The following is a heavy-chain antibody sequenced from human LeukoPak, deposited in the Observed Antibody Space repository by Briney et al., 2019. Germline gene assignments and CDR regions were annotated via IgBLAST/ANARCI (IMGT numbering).Heavy chain of an antibody. J-gene: IGHJ4*02. CDR2: INPNSGGT. D-gene: IGHD3-22*01. CDR3: ARDGVDSSGYYSDY. V-gene: IGHV1-2*02. Sequence: ASVKVSCRASGYTFTGYYMHWVRQAPGQGLEWMGWINPNSGGTYFAQKFQGRVTMSRDTSITTAYMELSRLRSDDTAVYYCARDGVDSSGYYSDYWGQGTLVTVSS. CDR1: GYTFTGYY.